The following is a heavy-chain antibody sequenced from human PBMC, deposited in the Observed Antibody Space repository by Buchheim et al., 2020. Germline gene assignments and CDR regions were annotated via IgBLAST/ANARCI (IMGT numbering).Heavy chain of an antibody. Sequence: EVQLVQSGAEVKKPGESLKISCKGSGYSFTSYWIGWVRQMPGQGLEWMGLIYPADSDTRYSPSFQGQVTISVDKSISPAYLQWNSLKASDTAMYYCARGWIYYGSGSSRRGMDVWGQGTT. D-gene: IGHD3-10*01. CDR2: IYPADSDT. CDR3: ARGWIYYGSGSSRRGMDV. CDR1: GYSFTSYW. V-gene: IGHV5-51*01. J-gene: IGHJ6*02.